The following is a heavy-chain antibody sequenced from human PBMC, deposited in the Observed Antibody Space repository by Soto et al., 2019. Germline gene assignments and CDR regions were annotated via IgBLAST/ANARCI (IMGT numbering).Heavy chain of an antibody. CDR2: IYYSGST. Sequence: PSETLSLTCTVSGGSVNSGNYYWSCIRQPPGKRLEWIGFIYYSGSTNYNPSLKSRVTISVDTSKNQFSLKLSSVTAADTAVYYCARTLYSSSWYEYYYGMEVWGQGTTVTVSS. V-gene: IGHV4-61*01. J-gene: IGHJ6*02. CDR1: GGSVNSGNYY. D-gene: IGHD6-13*01. CDR3: ARTLYSSSWYEYYYGMEV.